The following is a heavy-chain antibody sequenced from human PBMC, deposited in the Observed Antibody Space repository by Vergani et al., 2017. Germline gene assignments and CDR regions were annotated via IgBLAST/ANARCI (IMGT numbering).Heavy chain of an antibody. V-gene: IGHV1-69*13. CDR1: GGTFSSYA. J-gene: IGHJ5*02. CDR2: IIPIFGTA. D-gene: IGHD1-26*01. Sequence: QVQLVQSGAEVKKPGSSVKVSCKASGGTFSSYAISWVRQAPGQGLEWMGRIIPIFGTANYAQKFQGRVTITADESTSTAYMELSSLRSEDTAVYYCARDTRWASVGATGNWFDPWGQGTLVTVSS. CDR3: ARDTRWASVGATGNWFDP.